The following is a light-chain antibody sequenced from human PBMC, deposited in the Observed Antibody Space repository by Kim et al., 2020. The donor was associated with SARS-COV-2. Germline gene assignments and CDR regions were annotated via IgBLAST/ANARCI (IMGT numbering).Light chain of an antibody. CDR1: SSNIGSNY. CDR2: RNN. Sequence: QSVLTQPPSASGTPGQRVTISCSGSSSNIGSNYVYWYQQLPGTAPKLLIYRNNQRPSGVPDRLSGSKSGTSASLAIGGLRSEDEADYCCAAWDDSLSGWVFGGGTQLTVL. J-gene: IGLJ3*02. V-gene: IGLV1-47*01. CDR3: AAWDDSLSGWV.